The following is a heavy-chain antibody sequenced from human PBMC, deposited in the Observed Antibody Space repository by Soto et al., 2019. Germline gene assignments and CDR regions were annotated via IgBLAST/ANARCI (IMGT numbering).Heavy chain of an antibody. CDR1: GGSISSLY. CDR3: ARSYDILTHWFDP. J-gene: IGHJ5*02. D-gene: IGHD3-9*01. CDR2: IYDSGST. Sequence: SETLPLTCTVSGGSISSLYWSWIRQPPGKGLEWIGYIYDSGSTNYNPSLKSRVTISVDPSKNQFSLELSSVTAADTAVYSCARSYDILTHWFDPWGQGTLVTVSS. V-gene: IGHV4-59*08.